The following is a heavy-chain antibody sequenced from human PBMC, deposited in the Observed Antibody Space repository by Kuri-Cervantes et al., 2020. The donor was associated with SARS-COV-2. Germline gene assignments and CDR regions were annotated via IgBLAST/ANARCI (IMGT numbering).Heavy chain of an antibody. CDR2: INWNDDK. Sequence: SGPTLVKPTETLTLTCTVSGFSLSNARMGVSWIRQPPGKALEWLAHINWNDDKYYSTSLNTRLTISKDTSRNQVVLTMTNMDPVDTATYYCAHRRLDYGMDVWGQGTTVTVSS. V-gene: IGHV2-70*12. J-gene: IGHJ6*02. CDR1: GFSLSNARMG. CDR3: AHRRLDYGMDV.